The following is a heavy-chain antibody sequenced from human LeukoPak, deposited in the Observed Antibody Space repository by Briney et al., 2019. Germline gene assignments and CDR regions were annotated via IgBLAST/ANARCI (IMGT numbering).Heavy chain of an antibody. V-gene: IGHV1-8*03. J-gene: IGHJ2*01. CDR2: MNPNSGNT. Sequence: ASVTVSCKASGYTFTIYDINWVRQATGQGLEWMGWMNPNSGNTGYAQKFQGRVTITRNTSISTAYMELSSLRSEDTAVYYSVRVYYSGSYDYWYFDLWGRGTLVTVSS. CDR3: VRVYYSGSYDYWYFDL. CDR1: GYTFTIYD. D-gene: IGHD1-26*01.